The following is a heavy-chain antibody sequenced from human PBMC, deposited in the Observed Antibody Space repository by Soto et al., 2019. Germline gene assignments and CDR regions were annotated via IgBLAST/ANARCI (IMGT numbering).Heavy chain of an antibody. J-gene: IGHJ5*02. CDR2: FSRDGGSI. Sequence: PGLLLRVSCATSGFTFDDYAMHWVRQDPGKGLEWVSFFSRDGGSIYYADVVKGRFTISRDNSKNSLYLQMNSLRTDDTGLYYCVRDGSGSLGWIDPWGQGTLVTVSS. D-gene: IGHD3-10*01. CDR1: GFTFDDYA. CDR3: VRDGSGSLGWIDP. V-gene: IGHV3-43*01.